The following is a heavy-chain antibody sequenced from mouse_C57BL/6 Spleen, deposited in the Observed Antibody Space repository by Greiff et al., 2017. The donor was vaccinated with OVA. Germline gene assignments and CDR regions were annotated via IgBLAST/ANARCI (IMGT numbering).Heavy chain of an antibody. CDR1: GYTFTSYW. D-gene: IGHD2-13*01. CDR2: IDPNSGGT. V-gene: IGHV1-72*01. Sequence: VQLQQPGAELVKPGASVKLSCKASGYTFTSYWMHWVKQRPGRGLEWIGRIDPNSGGTKYNEKFKSKATLTVDKHTSTAYMQLSSLTSEDAAVYYCARDYTIRDWYFDVWGTGTTVTVSS. CDR3: ARDYTIRDWYFDV. J-gene: IGHJ1*03.